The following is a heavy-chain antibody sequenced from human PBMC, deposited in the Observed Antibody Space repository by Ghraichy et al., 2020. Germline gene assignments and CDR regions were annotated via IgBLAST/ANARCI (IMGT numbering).Heavy chain of an antibody. V-gene: IGHV4-31*03. CDR2: IYYSGST. CDR3: ARRSSSWADY. Sequence: SETLSLTCTVSGGSISSGGYYWSWIRQHPGKGLEWIGYIYYSGSTYYNPSLKSRVTISVDTSKNQFSLKLSSVTAADTAVYYCARRSSSWADYWGQGTLVTVSS. CDR1: GGSISSGGYY. D-gene: IGHD6-13*01. J-gene: IGHJ4*02.